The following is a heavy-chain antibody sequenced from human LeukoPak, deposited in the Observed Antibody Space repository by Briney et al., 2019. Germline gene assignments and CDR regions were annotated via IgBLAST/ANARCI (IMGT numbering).Heavy chain of an antibody. Sequence: GGSLRLSCAASGFTFSSYWMSWVRQAPGKGLEWVANIKQDGSEKYYVDSVKGRFTISRDNAKNSLYLQMNSLRAEDTAVYYCARDNLAGRGYYYGMDDWGQGTTVTVSS. V-gene: IGHV3-7*01. CDR2: IKQDGSEK. CDR3: ARDNLAGRGYYYGMDD. CDR1: GFTFSSYW. J-gene: IGHJ6*02.